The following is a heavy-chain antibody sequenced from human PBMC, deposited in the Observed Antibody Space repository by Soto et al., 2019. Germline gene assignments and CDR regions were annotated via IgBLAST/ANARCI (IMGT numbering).Heavy chain of an antibody. V-gene: IGHV4-59*01. D-gene: IGHD3-9*01. CDR1: DGSISGYY. CDR3: ARERRYYDILTGYYNHWFDP. Sequence: SETLSLTCTVSDGSISGYYWSWIRQPPGKGLEWIGYIYDSGNTNYNPSLESRVTISVDTSKNQISLKLSSLSAADTAVYYCARERRYYDILTGYYNHWFDPWGQGTLVTVSS. CDR2: IYDSGNT. J-gene: IGHJ5*02.